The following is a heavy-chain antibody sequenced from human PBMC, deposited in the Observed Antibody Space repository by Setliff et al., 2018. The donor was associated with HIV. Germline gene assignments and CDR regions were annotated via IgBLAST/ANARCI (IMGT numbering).Heavy chain of an antibody. D-gene: IGHD1-26*01. V-gene: IGHV1-2*06. CDR2: INPTTAAA. CDR3: ARGGGGPSGFDI. J-gene: IGHJ3*02. CDR1: GYTFTDYF. Sequence: ASVKVSCKASGYTFTDYFLHWVRQAPGQGLEWMGRINPTTAAANSAQKFQGRATMARDTSLSAVYMEIRRLRPDDMAIYYCARGGGGPSGFDIWGQGTMVTV.